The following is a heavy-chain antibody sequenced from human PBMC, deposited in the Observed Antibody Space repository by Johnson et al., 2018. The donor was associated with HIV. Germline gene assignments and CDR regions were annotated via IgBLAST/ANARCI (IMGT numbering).Heavy chain of an antibody. CDR2: IKQDGSEK. J-gene: IGHJ3*02. CDR1: GFNFSTYW. V-gene: IGHV3-7*03. D-gene: IGHD6-13*01. Sequence: VHLVESGEGLVQPGGSLRLSCSASGFNFSTYWMTWVRQAPGKGLEWVANIKQDGSEKYYVDSVKGRFTISRDNARNSMYLQMNSLRVEDTAVYYCTTGQLGGASDIWGQGTMVTVSS. CDR3: TTGQLGGASDI.